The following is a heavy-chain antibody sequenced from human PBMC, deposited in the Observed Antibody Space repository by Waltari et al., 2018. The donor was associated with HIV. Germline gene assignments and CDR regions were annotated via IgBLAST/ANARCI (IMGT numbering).Heavy chain of an antibody. CDR3: AKAVGDTSGRYWGGDV. V-gene: IGHV3-48*03. D-gene: IGHD6-19*01. CDR2: ISAGGTK. CDR1: GLTFSNYE. J-gene: IGHJ6*02. Sequence: EVQLVESGGGLVQPGGSLRLSCAGSGLTFSNYEMTWVRQAPGKGLEWISYISAGGTKYYADSLKGRFSISRDNAKNSLYLQMNSLRAEDTAVYYCAKAVGDTSGRYWGGDVWGQGTTVTVSS.